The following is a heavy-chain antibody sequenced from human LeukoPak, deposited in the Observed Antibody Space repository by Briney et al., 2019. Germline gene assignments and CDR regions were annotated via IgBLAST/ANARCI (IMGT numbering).Heavy chain of an antibody. CDR3: ARAVATIFGVVTDY. CDR2: IKQDGSEK. J-gene: IGHJ4*02. Sequence: GGSLRLSCAASGFTFSSYWMSWVRQAPGKGLEWVADIKQDGSEKYYVDSVKGRFTISRDNSKNTLYLQMNSLRAEDTAVYYCARAVATIFGVVTDYWGQGTLVTVSS. V-gene: IGHV3-7*01. D-gene: IGHD3-3*01. CDR1: GFTFSSYW.